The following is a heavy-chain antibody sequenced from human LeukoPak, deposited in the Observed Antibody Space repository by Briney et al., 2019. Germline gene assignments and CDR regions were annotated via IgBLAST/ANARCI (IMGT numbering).Heavy chain of an antibody. D-gene: IGHD2-2*01. CDR1: AWSFSGYY. J-gene: IGHJ4*02. CDR2: INHSGST. V-gene: IGHV4-34*01. Sequence: SETLSLTCAVYAWSFSGYYWSWIRQPPGKGLEWIGEINHSGSTNYNPSLKSRVTISVDTSKNKFSLKLSSVTATATDVSFYDCSHCSSSSCPYYFDYWGQGTLVTVSS. CDR3: DCSHCSSSSCPYYFDY.